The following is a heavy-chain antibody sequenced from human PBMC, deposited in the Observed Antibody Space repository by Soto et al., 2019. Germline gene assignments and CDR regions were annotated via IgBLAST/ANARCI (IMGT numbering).Heavy chain of an antibody. V-gene: IGHV3-15*07. CDR1: GFTFSNAW. Sequence: GGSLRLSCAASGFTFSNAWMNWVRQAPGKGLEWVGRIKSKTDGGTTDYAAPVKGRFTISRDDSKNTLYLQMNSLKTEDTAVYYCTTVPSDTAMWGVYYYYGMDVWGQGTTVTVSS. CDR2: IKSKTDGGTT. D-gene: IGHD5-18*01. CDR3: TTVPSDTAMWGVYYYYGMDV. J-gene: IGHJ6*02.